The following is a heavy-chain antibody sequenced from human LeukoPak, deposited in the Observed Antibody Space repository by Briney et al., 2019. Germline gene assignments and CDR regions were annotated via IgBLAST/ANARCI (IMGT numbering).Heavy chain of an antibody. CDR2: ISAYNGNT. CDR3: ARGERITMIVVVIRGGHNWFDP. V-gene: IGHV1-2*02. D-gene: IGHD3-22*01. CDR1: GYTFTNYY. J-gene: IGHJ5*02. Sequence: ASVKVSCKASGYTFTNYYIHWVRQAPGQGLEWMGWISAYNGNTNYAQKFQGRVTMTRDTSISTAYMELSRLRSDDTAVYYCARGERITMIVVVIRGGHNWFDPWGQGTLVTVSS.